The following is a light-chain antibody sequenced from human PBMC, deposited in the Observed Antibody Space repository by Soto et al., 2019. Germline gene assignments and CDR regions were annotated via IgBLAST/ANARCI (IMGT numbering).Light chain of an antibody. J-gene: IGLJ1*01. CDR1: SSDVGNYNY. CDR3: TSPTPGSLYV. V-gene: IGLV2-14*01. CDR2: IVS. Sequence: QSVLTQPASVSGSPGQSITISCTGTSSDVGNYNYVSWYQQYPGRVPKLLIYIVSNRPSGVSNRFSGSKSGNTASLTISGLQAEDEADYFCTSPTPGSLYVFGTGTKLTVL.